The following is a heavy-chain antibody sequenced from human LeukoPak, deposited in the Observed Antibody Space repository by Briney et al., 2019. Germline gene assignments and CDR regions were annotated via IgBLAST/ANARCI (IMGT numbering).Heavy chain of an antibody. V-gene: IGHV3-23*01. CDR3: AKDLATMVRGVMIDY. CDR1: GLTFNSHS. Sequence: GGSLRLSCVASGLTFNSHSMSWVRQAPGMGLEWVSVVSTNGDVTFYADSVKGRFTISRDNSKSTLFLQMNSLRAEDTAVYYCAKDLATMVRGVMIDYWGQGTLVTVSS. D-gene: IGHD3-10*01. J-gene: IGHJ4*02. CDR2: VSTNGDVT.